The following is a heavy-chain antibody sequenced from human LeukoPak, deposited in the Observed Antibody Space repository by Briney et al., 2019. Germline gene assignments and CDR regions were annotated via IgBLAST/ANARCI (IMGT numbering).Heavy chain of an antibody. D-gene: IGHD4-17*01. CDR1: GYSFTSYW. J-gene: IGHJ4*02. V-gene: IGHV5-51*01. Sequence: GASLQISFKGSGYSFTSYWIAWVRQMPGKGLEWMGIIYPGDFDTRYSPSFQGQVTISADKSISTAYLQWSSLKASDTAVYYCARRAVTTGYFDYWGQGSLVTVSS. CDR2: IYPGDFDT. CDR3: ARRAVTTGYFDY.